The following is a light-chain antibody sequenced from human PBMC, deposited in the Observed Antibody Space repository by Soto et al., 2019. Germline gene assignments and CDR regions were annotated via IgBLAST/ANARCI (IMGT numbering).Light chain of an antibody. CDR1: QVISTS. Sequence: DIQLTQSPSFLSPSIGESVTMTCRASQVISTSLAWYQVKPGKAPKLLIYAASTLESGVPSRFSATVSGTEFSLTITSLQPEDFATYYCQQLFDSPITFGQGTRREIK. CDR3: QQLFDSPIT. CDR2: AAS. J-gene: IGKJ5*01. V-gene: IGKV1-9*01.